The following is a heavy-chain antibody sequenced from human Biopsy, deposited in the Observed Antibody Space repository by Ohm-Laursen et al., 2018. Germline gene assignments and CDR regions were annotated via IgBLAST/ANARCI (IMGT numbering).Heavy chain of an antibody. CDR2: MNPNSGNT. CDR1: GYTFTSYD. D-gene: IGHD3-9*01. V-gene: IGHV1-8*01. CDR3: ATKLTGYFHH. J-gene: IGHJ1*01. Sequence: ASVTVSCKASGYTFTSYDINWVRQATGQGLEWLGWMNPNSGNTDYAQKFQGRVTMTRNTSISTAYMELNSLRSEDTAVYYCATKLTGYFHHWGQGTLVIVSS.